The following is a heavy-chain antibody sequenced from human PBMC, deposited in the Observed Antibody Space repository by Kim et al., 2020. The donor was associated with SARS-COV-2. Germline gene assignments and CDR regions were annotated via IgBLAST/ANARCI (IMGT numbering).Heavy chain of an antibody. Sequence: GGSLRLSCAASGFTFSSYVMHWVRQAPGKGLEWLAVITYDGNNQYYPESVKGRFTISRDNSKNTLSLQINSQRAEDTAVYYCARGPGGGPSGYYDYWGQGTRVTVSS. D-gene: IGHD3-22*01. CDR2: ITYDGNNQ. V-gene: IGHV3-30*04. J-gene: IGHJ4*02. CDR3: ARGPGGGPSGYYDY. CDR1: GFTFSSYV.